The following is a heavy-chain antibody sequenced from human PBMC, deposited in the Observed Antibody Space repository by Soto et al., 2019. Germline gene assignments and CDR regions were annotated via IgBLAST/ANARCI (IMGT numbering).Heavy chain of an antibody. V-gene: IGHV3-23*01. D-gene: IGHD4-17*01. CDR1: GFTFSSYA. CDR2: ISSSGGST. CDR3: AKVDGRIWPQRSWFDP. J-gene: IGHJ5*02. Sequence: GGSLRLSCAASGFTFSSYAMSWVRQAPGKGLEWVSAISSSGGSTYYADSVKGRFTISRDNSKNTLYLQMNSLRAEDTAVYYCAKVDGRIWPQRSWFDPWGQGTLVTVSS.